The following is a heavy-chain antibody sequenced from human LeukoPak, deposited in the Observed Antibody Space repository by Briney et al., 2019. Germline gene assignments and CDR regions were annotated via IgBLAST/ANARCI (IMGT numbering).Heavy chain of an antibody. CDR1: GASISDNY. CDR2: IYYTGNT. J-gene: IGHJ5*02. Sequence: SETLSLTCTVSGASISDNYWSWIRQPPGKGLEWIGYIYYTGNTNYNPSLKSRVAISVDTSKNQLSLKLSSVTAADTAVYYCARGNSNDHLAWFGPWGQGTPVSVSS. D-gene: IGHD2/OR15-2a*01. CDR3: ARGNSNDHLAWFGP. V-gene: IGHV4-59*01.